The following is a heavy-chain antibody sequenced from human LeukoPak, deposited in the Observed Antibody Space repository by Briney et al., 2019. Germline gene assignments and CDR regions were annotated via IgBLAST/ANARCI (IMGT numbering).Heavy chain of an antibody. J-gene: IGHJ4*02. Sequence: ASETLSLTCTVSGGSISSYYWSWIRQPPGKGLEWIGYIYYSGSTNYNPSLKSRVTISVDTSKNQFSLKLSSVTAADTAVYYCARTLRYYDSSGPFDYWGQGTLVTVS. CDR2: IYYSGST. CDR3: ARTLRYYDSSGPFDY. CDR1: GGSISSYY. D-gene: IGHD3-22*01. V-gene: IGHV4-59*08.